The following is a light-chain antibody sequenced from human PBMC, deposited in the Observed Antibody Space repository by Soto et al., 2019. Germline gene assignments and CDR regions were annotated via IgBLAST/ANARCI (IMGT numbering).Light chain of an antibody. V-gene: IGKV4-1*01. CDR1: QSVLYSSNNKNY. Sequence: DIVMTQSPDSLAASLGERATINCKSSQSVLYSSNNKNYLAWYQQKPGQPTKLIIYWASTRESGVPDRFSGSGSGTDFTLTISSLQAEDVAVYYCQQYYSTPPTFGQGTKLEIK. CDR2: WAS. CDR3: QQYYSTPPT. J-gene: IGKJ2*01.